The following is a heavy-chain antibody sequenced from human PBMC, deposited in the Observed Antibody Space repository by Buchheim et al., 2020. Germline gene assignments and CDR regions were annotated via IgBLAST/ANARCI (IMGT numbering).Heavy chain of an antibody. CDR2: ISYDGSNK. CDR3: ARGDTMIVVDYYYYGMDV. D-gene: IGHD3-22*01. V-gene: IGHV3-30*04. Sequence: QVQLVESGGGVVQPGRSLRLSCAASGFTFSSYAMHWVRQAPGKGLEWVAVISYDGSNKYYADSVKGRFTISRDNSKNTLYLKMNSLRAEDTAVYYCARGDTMIVVDYYYYGMDVWGEGTT. CDR1: GFTFSSYA. J-gene: IGHJ6*02.